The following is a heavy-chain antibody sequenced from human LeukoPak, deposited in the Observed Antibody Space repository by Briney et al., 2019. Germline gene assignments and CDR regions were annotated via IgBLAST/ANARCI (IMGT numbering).Heavy chain of an antibody. D-gene: IGHD3-22*01. Sequence: PGGSLRLSCAASGFTFSRYWMSWVRQAPGKGLEWVANIKEDGSQKYYVDSVKGRFTISRDNAKNSLYLQMNSLIAEDTAVYYCARAYYASSGYWDYWGQGTPVTVSS. CDR1: GFTFSRYW. J-gene: IGHJ4*02. CDR2: IKEDGSQK. CDR3: ARAYYASSGYWDY. V-gene: IGHV3-7*01.